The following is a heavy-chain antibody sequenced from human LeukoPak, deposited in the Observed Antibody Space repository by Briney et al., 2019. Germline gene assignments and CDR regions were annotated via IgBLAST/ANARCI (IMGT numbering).Heavy chain of an antibody. D-gene: IGHD3-22*01. J-gene: IGHJ3*01. CDR3: AGGHSSGSYFNAYHL. Sequence: GGSLRLSCAASEFTVSSNSMSWVRQAPGKGLEWVSGGYSGGSTFYADSVKGRFIISRDSSKNTLYLQMNPLRAEDTAVYYCAGGHSSGSYFNAYHLWGQGTMVTVSS. CDR1: EFTVSSNS. V-gene: IGHV3-53*01. CDR2: GYSGGST.